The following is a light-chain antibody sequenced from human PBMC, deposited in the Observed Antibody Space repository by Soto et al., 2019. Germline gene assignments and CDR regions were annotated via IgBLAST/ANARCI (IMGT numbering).Light chain of an antibody. CDR2: DVT. Sequence: QSALTQPRSVSGSPRQSVTISCTGTSSDVGGYNSVSWYQQYPGKAPQLMIYDVTKRPSGVPDRFSGSKSGNTASLTISGLQAEDEAVYYCCSYAGSFTMVFGGGTKLTVL. CDR1: SSDVGGYNS. V-gene: IGLV2-11*01. CDR3: CSYAGSFTMV. J-gene: IGLJ2*01.